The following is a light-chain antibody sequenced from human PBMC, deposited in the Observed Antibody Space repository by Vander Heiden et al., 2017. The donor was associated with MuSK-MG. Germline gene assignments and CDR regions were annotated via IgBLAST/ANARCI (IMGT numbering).Light chain of an antibody. CDR1: QSVSSN. V-gene: IGKV3-15*01. Sequence: VMTPPPATLSASPGERATLSCGASQSVSSNLAWYQQQPGQAPRLLMYGASTRATGIPARFSGSGCGTEFTLTISSRLSEDFTVSYCQQHYNWPRITFGPGTKVEIK. CDR2: GAS. J-gene: IGKJ4*01. CDR3: QQHYNWPRIT.